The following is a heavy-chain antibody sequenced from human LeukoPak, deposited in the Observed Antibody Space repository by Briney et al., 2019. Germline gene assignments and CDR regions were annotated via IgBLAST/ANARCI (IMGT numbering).Heavy chain of an antibody. J-gene: IGHJ6*03. CDR3: AREAVRGVPPPRYYYYYMDV. V-gene: IGHV4-61*02. CDR1: GGSISSGSYY. Sequence: SSQTLSLTCTVSGGSISSGSYYWSWIRQPAGKGLEWIGRIYTSGSTNYNPSLKSRVTISVDTSKNQFSLKLSSVTAADTAVYYCAREAVRGVPPPRYYYYYMDVWGKGTTVTVSS. CDR2: IYTSGST. D-gene: IGHD3-10*01.